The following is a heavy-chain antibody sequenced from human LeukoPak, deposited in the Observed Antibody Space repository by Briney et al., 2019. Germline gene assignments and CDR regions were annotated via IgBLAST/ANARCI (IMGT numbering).Heavy chain of an antibody. D-gene: IGHD6-19*01. CDR1: GGSLSGYY. V-gene: IGHV4-34*01. J-gene: IGHJ4*02. Sequence: SETLSLTCAVSGGSLSGYYWTWIRQPPGKGLEWIGEINHSGSTNYNPSLKSRVTISVDTSRKQFFLRLSSVTAADTAMYYCARDTTQQWLAHYYFDYWGQGTLVTVSS. CDR3: ARDTTQQWLAHYYFDY. CDR2: INHSGST.